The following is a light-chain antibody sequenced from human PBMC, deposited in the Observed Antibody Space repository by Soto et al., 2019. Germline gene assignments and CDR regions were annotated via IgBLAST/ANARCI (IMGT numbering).Light chain of an antibody. CDR2: DAS. Sequence: DIQMTQSPSSLSASLLDRVTITCXSSQDISNYLNWYQQKPGKAPKLLIYDASNLETGVPSRFSGSGSGTDFTFTISSLQPEDIATYYCQQYDNLLSITFGQGTRLEIK. V-gene: IGKV1-33*01. CDR3: QQYDNLLSIT. CDR1: QDISNY. J-gene: IGKJ5*01.